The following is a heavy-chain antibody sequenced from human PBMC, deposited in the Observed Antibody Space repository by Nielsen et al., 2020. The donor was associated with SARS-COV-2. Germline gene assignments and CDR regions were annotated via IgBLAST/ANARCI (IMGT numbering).Heavy chain of an antibody. D-gene: IGHD6-19*01. Sequence: GESLKISCAASGFTFSSYWMSWVRQAPGKGLEWVSYISSSGSTIYYADSVKGRFTISRDNAKNSLYLQMNSLRAEDTAVYYCASQGGQWLVDYWGQGTLVTVSS. CDR2: ISSSGSTI. CDR3: ASQGGQWLVDY. V-gene: IGHV3-48*04. J-gene: IGHJ4*02. CDR1: GFTFSSYW.